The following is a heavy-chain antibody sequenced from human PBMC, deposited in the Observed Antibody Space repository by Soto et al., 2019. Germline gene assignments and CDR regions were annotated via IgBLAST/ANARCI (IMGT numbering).Heavy chain of an antibody. V-gene: IGHV1-8*01. CDR1: GYTFASYD. D-gene: IGHD1-7*01. Sequence: ASVKVSCKASGYTFASYDIHWVRQATGQRLEWMGWMNPISGNTGYAQNFQGRVTMTRTTSISTAYMELSSLRSEDTALYYCARDWNYENYFYYMDVWGKGTTVTVSS. CDR3: ARDWNYENYFYYMDV. J-gene: IGHJ6*03. CDR2: MNPISGNT.